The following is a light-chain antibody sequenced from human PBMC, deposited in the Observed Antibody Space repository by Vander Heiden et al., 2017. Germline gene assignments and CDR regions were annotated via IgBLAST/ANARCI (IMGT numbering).Light chain of an antibody. J-gene: IGKJ4*01. CDR2: DAS. Sequence: EFVLTQSPATLSLSPGERATLSCRASQSVSSYLAWYQQKPGQAPRLLIYDASNRAAGIPARFSGSGSGTDFTLTISSLEPEDFAVYYCQQRRDWPLTFGGGPRWRSN. V-gene: IGKV3-11*01. CDR3: QQRRDWPLT. CDR1: QSVSSY.